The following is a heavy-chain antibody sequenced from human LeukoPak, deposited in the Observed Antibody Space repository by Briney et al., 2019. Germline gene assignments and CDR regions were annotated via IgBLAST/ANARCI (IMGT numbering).Heavy chain of an antibody. D-gene: IGHD1-26*01. J-gene: IGHJ4*02. CDR2: INPSSGGT. V-gene: IGHV1-2*02. Sequence: ASVKVSCKASGYTFTGYYMHWVRQAPGQGLEWMGWINPSSGGTNYAQKFQGRVTMTRDTSISTAYMELSRLRSDDTAVYYCARIPIVGATKVDYWGQGTLVTVSS. CDR1: GYTFTGYY. CDR3: ARIPIVGATKVDY.